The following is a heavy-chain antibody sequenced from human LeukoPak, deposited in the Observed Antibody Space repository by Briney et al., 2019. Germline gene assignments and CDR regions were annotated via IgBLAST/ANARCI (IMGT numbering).Heavy chain of an antibody. CDR3: AKVFSRSFDY. CDR2: VTGDGDTT. V-gene: IGHV3-23*01. J-gene: IGHJ4*02. Sequence: GGSLRLSCAASGIIFSGYAMSWVRQAPGKGLEWVSSVTGDGDTTYYADSVKGRFTISRDNSKNTLSLQMSSLRAEDTALYYCAKVFSRSFDYWGQETPVTVSS. CDR1: GIIFSGYA. D-gene: IGHD2-2*01.